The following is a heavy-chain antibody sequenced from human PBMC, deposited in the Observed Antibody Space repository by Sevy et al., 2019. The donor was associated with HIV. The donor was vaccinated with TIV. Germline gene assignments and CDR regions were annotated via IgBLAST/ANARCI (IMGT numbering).Heavy chain of an antibody. V-gene: IGHV3-7*03. Sequence: GGSLRLSCAASGFTFSSYWMSWVRQAPGKGLEWVANIKQDGSEKYYVDSVKGRFTISRDNAKNSLYLQMNSLRAEDTAVYYCARDEVLLWFRDDVRWFDPWGQGTLVTVSS. J-gene: IGHJ5*02. CDR2: IKQDGSEK. CDR3: ARDEVLLWFRDDVRWFDP. CDR1: GFTFSSYW. D-gene: IGHD3-10*01.